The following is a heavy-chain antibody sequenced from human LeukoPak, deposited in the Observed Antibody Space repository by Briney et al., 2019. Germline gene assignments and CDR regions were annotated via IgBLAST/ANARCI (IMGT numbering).Heavy chain of an antibody. CDR1: GFTFSSYA. D-gene: IGHD4-17*01. V-gene: IGHV3-23*01. J-gene: IGHJ5*02. Sequence: GGSQRLSCTASGFTFSSYAMPWVRQPPGKGLECVSVISGIGTTTYYADSVKGRFTISRDNSKNTLFLQMNSLRVEDTATYYCTKKRTTSVTDWFDPWGQGTLVTVSS. CDR3: TKKRTTSVTDWFDP. CDR2: ISGIGTTT.